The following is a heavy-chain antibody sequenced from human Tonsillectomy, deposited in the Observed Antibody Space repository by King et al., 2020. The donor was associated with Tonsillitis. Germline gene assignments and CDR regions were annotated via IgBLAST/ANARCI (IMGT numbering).Heavy chain of an antibody. CDR2: ISWNSGSI. D-gene: IGHD3-10*01. Sequence: VQLVQSGGGLVQPGRSLRLSCAASGFTFDDYAMHWVRQAPGKGLEWVSGISWNSGSIGYADSVKGRFTISRDNAKNSLYLQMNSLRAEDTALYYCAKLNGDYGSGSTSWGQGTLVTVSS. J-gene: IGHJ4*02. CDR3: AKLNGDYGSGSTS. V-gene: IGHV3-9*01. CDR1: GFTFDDYA.